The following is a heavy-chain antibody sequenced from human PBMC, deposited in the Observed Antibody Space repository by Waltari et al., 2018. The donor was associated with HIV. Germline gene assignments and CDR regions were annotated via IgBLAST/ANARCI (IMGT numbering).Heavy chain of an antibody. CDR1: GYSLTTGYY. CDR3: ARKIPEGHAFDS. J-gene: IGHJ4*02. D-gene: IGHD2-2*01. V-gene: IGHV4-38-2*01. Sequence: QVQLQESGPGPVKPSETLSLTCGVSGYSLTTGYYWGWSRQPPGKGLAWIGSTYFVGPTYYTPSLKSRVTISVDTSKNQFSLKVTSVTAADTAVYYCARKIPEGHAFDSWGQGTLVTVSS. CDR2: TYFVGPT.